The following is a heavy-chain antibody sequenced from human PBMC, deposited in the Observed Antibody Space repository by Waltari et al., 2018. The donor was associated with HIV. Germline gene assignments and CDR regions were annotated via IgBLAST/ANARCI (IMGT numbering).Heavy chain of an antibody. Sequence: QVQLQQWGAGLLKPSETLSLTCAVYGGSFSGYYWSWIRQPPGKGLEWIGEINHSGSTNYNPSLKSRVTISVDTSKNQFSLKLSSVTAADTAVYYCARGDYSNYALFLDYWGQGTLVTVSS. CDR3: ARGDYSNYALFLDY. CDR1: GGSFSGYY. D-gene: IGHD4-4*01. J-gene: IGHJ4*02. CDR2: INHSGST. V-gene: IGHV4-34*01.